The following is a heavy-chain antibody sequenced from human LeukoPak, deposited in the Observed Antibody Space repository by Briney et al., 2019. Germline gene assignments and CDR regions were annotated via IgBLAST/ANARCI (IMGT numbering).Heavy chain of an antibody. J-gene: IGHJ4*02. V-gene: IGHV3-30*18. CDR3: AKGNGDGYNLVYYFDY. CDR1: GFTFSSYG. D-gene: IGHD5-24*01. Sequence: GGSLRLSCAASGFTFSSYGMHWVRQAPGKGLEWVAVISYDGSNKYYADSVKGRFTISRDNSKNTLYLQMNSLRAEDTAAYYCAKGNGDGYNLVYYFDYWGQGTLVTVSS. CDR2: ISYDGSNK.